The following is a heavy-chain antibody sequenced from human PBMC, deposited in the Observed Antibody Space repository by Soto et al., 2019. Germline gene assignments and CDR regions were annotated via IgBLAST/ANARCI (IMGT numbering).Heavy chain of an antibody. CDR2: ITASGSFT. V-gene: IGHV3-23*01. J-gene: IGHJ4*02. CDR3: VKDSSRGYYFDY. Sequence: EVQLLESGGALVQPGGSLRLACAASGFTFNNFAMSWVRQAPGKGLEWVSGITASGSFTYYAASVKGRFTISRDNRKNTLSLQIDSLRGEDTASYYCVKDSSRGYYFDYWGPGTLVTVSS. CDR1: GFTFNNFA. D-gene: IGHD6-13*01.